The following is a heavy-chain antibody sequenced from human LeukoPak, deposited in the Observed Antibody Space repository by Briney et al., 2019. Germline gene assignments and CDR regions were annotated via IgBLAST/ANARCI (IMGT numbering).Heavy chain of an antibody. V-gene: IGHV4-39*02. CDR2: IYYSGST. CDR3: ARELDYGSGSYPDY. D-gene: IGHD3-10*01. J-gene: IGHJ4*02. Sequence: PSETLSLTCTVSGGSISSGSYYWGWIRQPPGKGLEWIGSIYYSGSTYYNPSLKSRVTISVDTSKNQFSLKLSSVTAADTAVYYCARELDYGSGSYPDYWGQGTLVTVSS. CDR1: GGSISSGSYY.